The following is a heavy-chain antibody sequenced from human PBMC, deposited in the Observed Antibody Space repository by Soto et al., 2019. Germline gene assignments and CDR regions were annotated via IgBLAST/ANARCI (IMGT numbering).Heavy chain of an antibody. V-gene: IGHV5-51*01. CDR3: ARIPGPYGMDV. J-gene: IGHJ6*02. Sequence: HGESLKISCKGSGYSFTRYWIGWVRQMPGKGLEWMGIIYPGDSDTRYSTSLKTRLTISKDTSKNQVVLTMTNMDPVDTATYYCARIPGPYGMDVWGQGTTVTVSS. CDR1: GYSFTRYW. D-gene: IGHD5-18*01. CDR2: IYPGDSDT.